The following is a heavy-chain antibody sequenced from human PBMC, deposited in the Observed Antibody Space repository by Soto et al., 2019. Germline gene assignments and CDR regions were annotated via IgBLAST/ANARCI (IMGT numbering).Heavy chain of an antibody. CDR1: GFTFSSYA. J-gene: IGHJ3*02. V-gene: IGHV3-30-3*01. Sequence: GGSLRLSCAASGFTFSSYAMHWVRQAPGKGLEWVAVISYDGSNKYYADSVKGRFTISRDNSKNTLYLQMNSLRAEDTAVYYCARVLGDFFLAAHVAFDIWGQGTMVTVSS. CDR3: ARVLGDFFLAAHVAFDI. D-gene: IGHD2-21*01. CDR2: ISYDGSNK.